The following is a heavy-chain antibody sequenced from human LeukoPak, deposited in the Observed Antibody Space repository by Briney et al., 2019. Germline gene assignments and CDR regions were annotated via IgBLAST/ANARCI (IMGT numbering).Heavy chain of an antibody. D-gene: IGHD1-26*01. CDR3: ARHEGSTGYYKY. CDR1: GGSIGSYY. V-gene: IGHV4-59*08. Sequence: SETLSLTCAVSGGSIGSYYWSWIRQPPGKGLEWIAYIYDGGSTNYNPSLKSRVTISVDTSRNHVTLTLSSVTAADTAMYYCARHEGSTGYYKYWGQGTLVTVSS. J-gene: IGHJ4*02. CDR2: IYDGGST.